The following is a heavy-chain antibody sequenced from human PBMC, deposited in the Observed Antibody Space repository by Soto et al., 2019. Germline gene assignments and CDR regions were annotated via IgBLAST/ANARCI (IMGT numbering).Heavy chain of an antibody. CDR1: GGSITGYY. V-gene: IGHV4-59*03. Sequence: KPSETLSLTCTVSGGSITGYYWSWIRQPPGKGLEFIGYIYHSGATEYTPSLKSRVTISVDKSENQFSLQMRSVSAAETAMYFCARLGLTVPPVQYHHYGLDVWGQVATVTVSS. CDR2: IYHSGAT. D-gene: IGHD3-9*01. J-gene: IGHJ6*02. CDR3: ARLGLTVPPVQYHHYGLDV.